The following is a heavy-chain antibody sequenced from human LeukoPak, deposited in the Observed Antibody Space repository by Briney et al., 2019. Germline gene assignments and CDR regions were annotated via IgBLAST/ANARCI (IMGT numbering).Heavy chain of an antibody. J-gene: IGHJ4*02. CDR1: GFTVSSSY. V-gene: IGHV3-66*01. D-gene: IGHD3-22*01. Sequence: PGGSLRLPCAASGFTVSSSYMSWVRQAPGKGLEWVSVIYSGGTTYYADSVKGRFTISRDTSKNTLYLQMNSLRAEDTAVYHCAKTYYYDNNGYYYFDYWGQGTLVTVSS. CDR3: AKTYYYDNNGYYYFDY. CDR2: IYSGGTT.